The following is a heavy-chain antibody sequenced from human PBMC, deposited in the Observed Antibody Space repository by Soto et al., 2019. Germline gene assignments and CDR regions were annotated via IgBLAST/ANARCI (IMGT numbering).Heavy chain of an antibody. Sequence: ASVKVSCKASGYTFTGYYMHWVRQAPGQGLEWMGWINPNSGGTNYAQKFQGWVTMTRDTSISTAYMELSRLRSDDTAVYYCARDAYCSSTSCYAPRADYYYYYMDVWGKGTTVTVSS. V-gene: IGHV1-2*04. D-gene: IGHD2-2*01. CDR3: ARDAYCSSTSCYAPRADYYYYYMDV. CDR1: GYTFTGYY. J-gene: IGHJ6*03. CDR2: INPNSGGT.